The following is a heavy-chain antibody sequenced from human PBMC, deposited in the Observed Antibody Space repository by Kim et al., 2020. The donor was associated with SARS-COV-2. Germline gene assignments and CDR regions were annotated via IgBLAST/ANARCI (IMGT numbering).Heavy chain of an antibody. CDR3: ARPYDDILTGYYPEYFQH. D-gene: IGHD3-9*01. V-gene: IGHV4-59*01. CDR1: GGSFSSYY. J-gene: IGHJ1*01. CDR2: IYYSGST. Sequence: SETLSLTCTVSGGSFSSYYWSWIRQPPGKGLEWIGYIYYSGSTKYNPSLKSRVTISVDTARNQFSLKLSSVTTADTAVYYCARPYDDILTGYYPEYFQHWGQGTLVTVSS.